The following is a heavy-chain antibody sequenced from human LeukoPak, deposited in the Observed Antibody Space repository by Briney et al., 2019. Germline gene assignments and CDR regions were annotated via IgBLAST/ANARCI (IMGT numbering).Heavy chain of an antibody. CDR2: IYTSGST. CDR1: GGSISSYY. CDR3: AREGVVGSSWYNVDV. V-gene: IGHV4-4*07. J-gene: IGHJ6*03. D-gene: IGHD6-13*01. Sequence: SETLSLTCTVSGGSISSYYWSWIRQPAGKGLEWIGRIYTSGSTTYNPSLKSRVTMSVDTSKNQFSLKLRSVTAADTAVYYCAREGVVGSSWYNVDVWGKGTTVTVSS.